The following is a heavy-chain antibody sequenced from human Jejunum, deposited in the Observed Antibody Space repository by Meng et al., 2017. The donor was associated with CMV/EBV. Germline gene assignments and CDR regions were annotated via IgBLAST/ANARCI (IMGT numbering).Heavy chain of an antibody. D-gene: IGHD1-26*01. CDR1: GFTFSSYA. CDR3: AKSPGWELPFDY. CDR2: ISGNGGNT. Sequence: SGFTFSSYAMGWVRQAPGKGLEWVSAISGNGGNTYYADSVKGRFTISRDNSKNTLYLQINSLRAEDTAVYYCAKSPGWELPFDYWGQGTRVTVSS. J-gene: IGHJ4*02. V-gene: IGHV3-23*01.